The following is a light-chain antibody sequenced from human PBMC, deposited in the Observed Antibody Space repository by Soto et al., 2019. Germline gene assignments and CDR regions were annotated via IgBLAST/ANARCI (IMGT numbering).Light chain of an antibody. CDR1: QNIYNY. CDR2: KAS. CDR3: HQYSVTSS. J-gene: IGKJ3*01. Sequence: DIQMTQSPSTLSASVGDRVTITCRASQNIYNYLAWYQQKPGKSPKPLIYKASTLESGVPSLFSGSGSGKEFTLTISSLQPDDFATYYCHQYSVTSSFGPGTKVDVK. V-gene: IGKV1-5*03.